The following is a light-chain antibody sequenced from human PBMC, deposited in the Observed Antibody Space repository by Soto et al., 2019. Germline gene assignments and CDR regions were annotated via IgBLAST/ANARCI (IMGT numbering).Light chain of an antibody. Sequence: QSALTQPPSASGYPGQSVTISCTGTSSDVGGYNYVSWYQQHPGKAPKLMIYEVTKRPSGVPDRFSGSKSGNTASLTVSGLLAEDEADYYCSSHAGINNVVFGGGTKLTVL. V-gene: IGLV2-8*01. J-gene: IGLJ3*02. CDR1: SSDVGGYNY. CDR3: SSHAGINNVV. CDR2: EVT.